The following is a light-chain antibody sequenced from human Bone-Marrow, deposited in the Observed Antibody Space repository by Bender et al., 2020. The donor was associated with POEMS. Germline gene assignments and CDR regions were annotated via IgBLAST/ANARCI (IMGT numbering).Light chain of an antibody. CDR3: SSYTSSSPVV. CDR1: SSDVGSYDY. Sequence: QSALIQPPSVSGSPGQSVTISCTGTSSDVGSYDYVSWYQQHPGTVPKPMIYNVNTQPSGVPDRFSGSKSGNTASLTISGLQAEDEADYYCSSYTSSSPVVFGGGTKLTVL. V-gene: IGLV2-5*01. CDR2: NVN. J-gene: IGLJ2*01.